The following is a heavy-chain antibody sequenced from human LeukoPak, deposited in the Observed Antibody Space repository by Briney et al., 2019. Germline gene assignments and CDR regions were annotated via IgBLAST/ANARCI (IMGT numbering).Heavy chain of an antibody. CDR2: IYHRGST. Sequence: SETLSLTCVVSGGSISSSNWWSWVRRPPGKGLEWIGEIYHRGSTNYHPSLKSRVTISVDNSKNHLSLKLDSVTAADTAVYYCAKSNGYGLIDLRGQGTMVTVSS. V-gene: IGHV4-4*02. CDR1: GGSISSSNW. CDR3: AKSNGYGLIDL. D-gene: IGHD3-22*01. J-gene: IGHJ3*01.